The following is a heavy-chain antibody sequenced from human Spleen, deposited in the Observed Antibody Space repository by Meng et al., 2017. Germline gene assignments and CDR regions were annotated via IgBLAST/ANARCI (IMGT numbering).Heavy chain of an antibody. V-gene: IGHV1-46*01. CDR3: ARGGENYYDSSGYPDY. CDR1: GYTFTSYG. D-gene: IGHD3-22*01. J-gene: IGHJ4*02. Sequence: QVQVGQSGAEGKKPGASVKVYCKASGYTFTSYGSSWVRQAPGQGLEWMGIINPSGGSTSYAQKFQGRVTMTRDTSTSTVYMELSSLRSEDTAVYYCARGGENYYDSSGYPDYWGQGTLVTVSS. CDR2: INPSGGST.